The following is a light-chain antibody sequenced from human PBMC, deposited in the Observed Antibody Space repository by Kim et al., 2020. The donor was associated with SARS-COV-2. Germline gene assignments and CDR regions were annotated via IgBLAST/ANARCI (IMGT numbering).Light chain of an antibody. J-gene: IGKJ1*01. Sequence: DILLTQSPGTLSLSPGERATLSCRASQSVSSSYLAWYQQKPGQAPRLLIYGASSRATGIPDRFSGSGSGTDFTLTISRLEPEDFAVYYGKQYGSSPAFGQGTKVDIK. CDR1: QSVSSSY. CDR3: KQYGSSPA. CDR2: GAS. V-gene: IGKV3-20*01.